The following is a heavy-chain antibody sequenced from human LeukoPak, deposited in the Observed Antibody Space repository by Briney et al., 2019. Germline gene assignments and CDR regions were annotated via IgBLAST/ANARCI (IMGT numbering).Heavy chain of an antibody. Sequence: PGGSLRLSCAASGFTFSSYAMHWVRQAPGKGLEWVAVISYDGSNKYYADSVKGRFTISRDNSKNTLYLQMNSLRAEDTAVYYCAKSGVSAYYYDSSGYPHKDWGQGTLVTVSS. D-gene: IGHD3-22*01. J-gene: IGHJ4*02. CDR1: GFTFSSYA. V-gene: IGHV3-30*04. CDR2: ISYDGSNK. CDR3: AKSGVSAYYYDSSGYPHKD.